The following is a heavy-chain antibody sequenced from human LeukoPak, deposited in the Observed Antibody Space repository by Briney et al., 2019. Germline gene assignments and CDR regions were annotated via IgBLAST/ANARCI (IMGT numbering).Heavy chain of an antibody. V-gene: IGHV3-33*01. Sequence: GGSLRLSCTASGFPLSNYGMHWVRQAPGKGLELVALMWADGSKTSYANSVKGRFTISRDIPRNTLYLQMNSLRAEDTALYYCARDADTSAFYWYFDLWGRGTLVTVSS. CDR3: ARDADTSAFYWYFDL. CDR2: MWADGSKT. J-gene: IGHJ2*01. CDR1: GFPLSNYG. D-gene: IGHD1-26*01.